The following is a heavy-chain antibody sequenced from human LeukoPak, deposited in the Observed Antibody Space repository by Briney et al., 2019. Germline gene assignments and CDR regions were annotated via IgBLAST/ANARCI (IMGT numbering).Heavy chain of an antibody. CDR2: ISSIGSPI. J-gene: IGHJ6*03. V-gene: IGHV3-48*01. D-gene: IGHD3-10*01. CDR3: ARDRGDNYYYDYYMDV. Sequence: PGRSLRLSCAASSFTFSRYSMNWVRQAPGKGREWILHISSIGSPIYYADSVKGRFTISRDNAKNSLYLQMNILRAESTAVYFCARDRGDNYYYDYYMDVWGEGTTVTVS. CDR1: SFTFSRYS.